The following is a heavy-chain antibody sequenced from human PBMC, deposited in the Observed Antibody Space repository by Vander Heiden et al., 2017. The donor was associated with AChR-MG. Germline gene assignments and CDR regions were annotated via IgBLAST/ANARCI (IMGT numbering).Heavy chain of an antibody. D-gene: IGHD2-15*01. CDR1: GGSISSSSYY. CDR2: IYYSGST. J-gene: IGHJ6*03. V-gene: IGHV4-39*01. Sequence: QLQLQESGPGLVKPSETLSLTCTVSGGSISSSSYYWVWLRQPPGKGLEWIGSIYYSGSTYYNPSLKSRVTISVDTSKNQFSLKLSSVTAADTAVYYCARVGYCSGGSCSTSYYYYYYMDVWGKGTTVTVSS. CDR3: ARVGYCSGGSCSTSYYYYYYMDV.